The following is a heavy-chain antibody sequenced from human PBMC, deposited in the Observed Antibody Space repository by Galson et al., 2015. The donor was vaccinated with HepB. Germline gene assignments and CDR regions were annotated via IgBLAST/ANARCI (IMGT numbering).Heavy chain of an antibody. Sequence: SLRLSCAASGFTFSSYGMHWVRQAPGKGLEWVAVISYDGSNKYYADSVKGRFTISRDNSKNTLYLQMNSLRAEDTAVYYCAKDQGYCSGGSCYRFDYWGQGTLVTVSS. V-gene: IGHV3-30*18. CDR3: AKDQGYCSGGSCYRFDY. D-gene: IGHD2-15*01. CDR2: ISYDGSNK. J-gene: IGHJ4*02. CDR1: GFTFSSYG.